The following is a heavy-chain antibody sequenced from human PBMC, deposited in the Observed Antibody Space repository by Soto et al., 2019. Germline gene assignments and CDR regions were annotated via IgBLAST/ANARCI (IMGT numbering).Heavy chain of an antibody. Sequence: XGSLRLSCSASGFTFSSYAMSWVRQAPGKGLEWVSAISGSGGSTYYADSVKGRFTISRDNSKNTLYLQMNSLRAEDTAVYYCAKDRPSYSYYYGMDAWGQGTTVTVSS. V-gene: IGHV3-23*01. CDR3: AKDRPSYSYYYGMDA. CDR2: ISGSGGST. CDR1: GFTFSSYA. D-gene: IGHD4-4*01. J-gene: IGHJ6*02.